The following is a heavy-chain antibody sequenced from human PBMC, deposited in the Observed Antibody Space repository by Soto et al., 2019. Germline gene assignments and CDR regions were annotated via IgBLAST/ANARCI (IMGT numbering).Heavy chain of an antibody. D-gene: IGHD5-12*01. CDR1: GGSISSSSYY. V-gene: IGHV4-39*01. CDR2: IYYSGST. Sequence: SETLSLTCTVSGGSISSSSYYWGWIRQPPGKGLEWIGSIYYSGSTYYNPSLKSRVTISVDTSKNQFSLKLSSVTAADTAVYYCAIKVATIAPYYFDYWGQGTLVTVSS. J-gene: IGHJ4*02. CDR3: AIKVATIAPYYFDY.